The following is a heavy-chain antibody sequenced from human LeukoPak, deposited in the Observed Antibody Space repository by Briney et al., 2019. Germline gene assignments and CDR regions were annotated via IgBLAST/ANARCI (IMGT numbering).Heavy chain of an antibody. V-gene: IGHV3-23*01. CDR1: GFTFSSYA. D-gene: IGHD3-22*01. J-gene: IGHJ4*02. CDR3: AKDRQSIVVVIIDY. Sequence: GGSLRLSCAASGFTFSSYAMSWVRQAPGKGLEGVSAISGSGGSTYYADSVKGRFTISRDNSKNTLYLQMNSPRAEDTAVYYCAKDRQSIVVVIIDYWGQGTLVTVSS. CDR2: ISGSGGST.